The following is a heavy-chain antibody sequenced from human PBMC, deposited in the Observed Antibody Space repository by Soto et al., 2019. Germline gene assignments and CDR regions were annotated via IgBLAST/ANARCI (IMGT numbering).Heavy chain of an antibody. V-gene: IGHV3-23*01. CDR1: GFTFSSYT. J-gene: IGHJ6*03. CDR3: AKGLGDYYYMDV. Sequence: EVQLLESGGGLVQPGGSLRLSCAASGFTFSSYTMSWVRQAPGKGLEWVSAISDSGGSTYYADSVKGRFTISRDNSKQTMFLQVNSLRAEDTAVYYCAKGLGDYYYMDVWGKGTTVTVSS. CDR2: ISDSGGST.